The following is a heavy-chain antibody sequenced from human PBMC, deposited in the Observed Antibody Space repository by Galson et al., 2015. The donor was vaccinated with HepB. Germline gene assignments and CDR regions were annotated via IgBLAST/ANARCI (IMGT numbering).Heavy chain of an antibody. V-gene: IGHV3-64*01. Sequence: SLRLSCAASGFTFSSYATHWVRQAPGKGLEYVSAISSNGGSTYYANSVKGRFTISRDNSKNTLYLQMGSLRAEDMAVYYCARGGLAVLSSLRFDPWGQGTLVTVSS. CDR1: GFTFSSYA. CDR2: ISSNGGST. CDR3: ARGGLAVLSSLRFDP. D-gene: IGHD2/OR15-2a*01. J-gene: IGHJ5*02.